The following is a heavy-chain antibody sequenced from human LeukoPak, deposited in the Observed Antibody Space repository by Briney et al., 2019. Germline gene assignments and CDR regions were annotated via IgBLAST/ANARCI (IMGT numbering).Heavy chain of an antibody. J-gene: IGHJ3*02. CDR3: ATGPRLRAGGAFDI. V-gene: IGHV1-2*02. CDR2: INPNSGGT. D-gene: IGHD3-10*01. CDR1: GYTFTGYY. Sequence: ASVKVSCKASGYTFTGYYMHWVRQAPGQGLEWMGWINPNSGGTNYAQKFQGRVTMSRDTSISTAYMELSRLRSDDTAVYYCATGPRLRAGGAFDIWGQGTMVTVSS.